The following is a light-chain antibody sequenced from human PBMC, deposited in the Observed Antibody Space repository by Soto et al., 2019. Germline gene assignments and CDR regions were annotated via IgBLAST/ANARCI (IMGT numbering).Light chain of an antibody. Sequence: DIEMTQSPSSLSASLGERVTITCRASQGVSNYLAWYQQKPGKDPKLLIYAASTLQSGIPSRFSGSGSGTEFTLTISSLQPEDVAGYYCQKYNSAPLTFGHGTKVDIK. CDR3: QKYNSAPLT. CDR1: QGVSNY. V-gene: IGKV1-27*01. CDR2: AAS. J-gene: IGKJ3*01.